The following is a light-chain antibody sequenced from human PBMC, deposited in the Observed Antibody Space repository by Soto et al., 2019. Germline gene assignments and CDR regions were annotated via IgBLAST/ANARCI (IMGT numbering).Light chain of an antibody. V-gene: IGKV3-15*01. CDR1: QSVSSN. CDR3: QQYNKWPLT. CDR2: HAS. J-gene: IGKJ4*01. Sequence: EIVMTQSPATLSVSPGERATLSCRASQSVSSNLAWYQQKPGQGPRLLIYHASTRATGIPARFSGSGSGTGFTLTISSLQSEDFAVYYCQQYNKWPLTFGGGTKVEIK.